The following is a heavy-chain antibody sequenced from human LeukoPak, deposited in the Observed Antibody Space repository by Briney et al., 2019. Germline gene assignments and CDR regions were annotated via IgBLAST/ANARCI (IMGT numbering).Heavy chain of an antibody. CDR2: IHYSGDT. D-gene: IGHD2-21*01. V-gene: IGHV4-59*01. CDR1: GGSIRSFY. J-gene: IGHJ4*02. Sequence: SETLSLTCTVSGGSIRSFYWSWIRQPPGKGLEWVAYIHYSGDTNYNPSLKSRVTVSVDTSKNQFSLNLTSVTAADTAVYYCARDPFGAIHLYFDYWGQGALVTVSS. CDR3: ARDPFGAIHLYFDY.